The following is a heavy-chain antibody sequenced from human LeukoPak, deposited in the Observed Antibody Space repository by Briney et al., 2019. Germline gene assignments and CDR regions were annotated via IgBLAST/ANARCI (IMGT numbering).Heavy chain of an antibody. J-gene: IGHJ6*03. CDR2: ISSSSSYI. V-gene: IGHV3-21*01. Sequence: GGSLRLSCAASGFTFSSYSMNWVRQAPGKGLEWVSSISSSSSYIYYADSVKGRFNISRDNAKSSLYLQMNSLRAEDTAVYYCARGRGYSSSFYYYYYYMDVWGKGTTVTVSS. D-gene: IGHD5-18*01. CDR3: ARGRGYSSSFYYYYYYMDV. CDR1: GFTFSSYS.